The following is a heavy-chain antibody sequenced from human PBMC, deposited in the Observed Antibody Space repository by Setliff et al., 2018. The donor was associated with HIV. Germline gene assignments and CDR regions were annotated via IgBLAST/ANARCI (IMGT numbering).Heavy chain of an antibody. CDR1: GGSIYSGAYY. Sequence: SETLSLTCTVSGGSIYSGAYYWAWIRQHPGKGLEWIGHIYYSGDTHYNPSLKSRLTTSIDTSVNQFSLKLSSVTAADTAVYFCARIAWYSESTYGHDLYYFDFWGQGSLVTV. CDR2: IYYSGDT. D-gene: IGHD5-18*01. CDR3: ARIAWYSESTYGHDLYYFDF. V-gene: IGHV4-31*03. J-gene: IGHJ4*02.